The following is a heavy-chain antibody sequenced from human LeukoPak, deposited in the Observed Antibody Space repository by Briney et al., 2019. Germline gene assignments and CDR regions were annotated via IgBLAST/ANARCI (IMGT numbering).Heavy chain of an antibody. J-gene: IGHJ6*03. CDR3: ASVRRGFGESSKYYSYYYMHV. V-gene: IGHV4-39*01. CDR2: IYYSGST. Sequence: SETLSLTCTVSGGSISSSSYYWGWNRQPPGKGLEWIGNIYYSGSTYYNPSLKSRVTISVDTSNNQFSLKLSAVTAADTAVYYCASVRRGFGESSKYYSYYYMHVWGNGTTVTIAS. D-gene: IGHD3-10*01. CDR1: GGSISSSSYY.